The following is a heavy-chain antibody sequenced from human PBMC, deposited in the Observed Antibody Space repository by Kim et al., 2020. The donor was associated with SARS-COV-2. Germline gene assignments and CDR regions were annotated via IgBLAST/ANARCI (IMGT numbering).Heavy chain of an antibody. J-gene: IGHJ6*02. CDR2: IYPGDSDT. CDR3: ARSPRGSSWYPPYYYGMDV. Sequence: GESLKISCKGSGYSFTSYWIGWVRQMPGKGLEWMGIIYPGDSDTRYSPSFQGQVTISADKSISTAYLQWSSLKASDTAMYYCARSPRGSSWYPPYYYGMDVWGQGTTVTVSS. D-gene: IGHD6-13*01. CDR1: GYSFTSYW. V-gene: IGHV5-51*01.